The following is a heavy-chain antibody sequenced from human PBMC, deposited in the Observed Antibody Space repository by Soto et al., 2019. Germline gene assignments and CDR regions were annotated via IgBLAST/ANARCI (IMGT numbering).Heavy chain of an antibody. CDR2: IIPIAAIA. D-gene: IGHD3-10*01. V-gene: IGHV1-69*02. CDR1: GGTFSRYT. Sequence: QVQLVQSGAEVKKPGSSVKVSCKASGGTFSRYTINGVRQAPGQGLEWLGRIIPIAAIANYTQKFQGRVTITVDKSSTTAYMELSSLRSDDTAVYYCARRSTIVRGAPSWFYPSGQGTLVTVSS. CDR3: ARRSTIVRGAPSWFYP. J-gene: IGHJ5*02.